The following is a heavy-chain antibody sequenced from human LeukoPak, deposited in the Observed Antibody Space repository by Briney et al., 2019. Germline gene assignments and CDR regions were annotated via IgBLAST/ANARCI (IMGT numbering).Heavy chain of an antibody. Sequence: GGSLRLSCAASGFTFSGYFMGWIRQAPGKGLEFVSFISSSGTATYYADSVRGRFTVSRDNAKNSLYLQMNSLPVEDTAVYYCARETSWSFDSWGQGTLVPVSS. D-gene: IGHD2-2*01. CDR3: ARETSWSFDS. CDR2: ISSSGTAT. J-gene: IGHJ4*02. CDR1: GFTFSGYF. V-gene: IGHV3-11*01.